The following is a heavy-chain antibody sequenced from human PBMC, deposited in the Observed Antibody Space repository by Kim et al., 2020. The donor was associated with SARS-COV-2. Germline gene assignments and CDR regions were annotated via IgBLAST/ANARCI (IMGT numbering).Heavy chain of an antibody. CDR2: GLA. V-gene: IGHV1-69*02. J-gene: IGHJ5*02. D-gene: IGHD3-22*01. Sequence: GLANYAQEFQGSVTITADKSTSTAYMELSSLRSEDTAVYYCARFDDSSGPWGQGTLVTVSS. CDR3: ARFDDSSGP.